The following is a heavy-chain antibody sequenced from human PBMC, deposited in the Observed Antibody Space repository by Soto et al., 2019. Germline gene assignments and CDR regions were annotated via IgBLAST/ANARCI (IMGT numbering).Heavy chain of an antibody. V-gene: IGHV3-30-3*01. CDR2: ISYDGNSN. D-gene: IGHD6-13*01. CDR1: GFIFSTYA. J-gene: IGHJ5*02. CDR3: ARDSVPLAGTSWAGNRLDP. Sequence: QVQLVESGGGVVQPGGSLRLSCAASGFIFSTYAMYWVRQTPGKGLEWVAVISYDGNSNFYTDSVKGRFTISRVNSRNTLYLQMNNLRTEDTALYFCARDSVPLAGTSWAGNRLDPWGQGTLVTVSS.